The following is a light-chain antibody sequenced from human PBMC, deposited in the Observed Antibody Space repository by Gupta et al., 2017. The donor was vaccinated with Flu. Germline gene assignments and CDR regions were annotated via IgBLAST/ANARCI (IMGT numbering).Light chain of an antibody. CDR3: QQYGSSRWT. V-gene: IGKV3-20*01. J-gene: IGKJ1*01. CDR1: QSVSSSY. Sequence: PGTLSLSPGERATLSCRASQSVSSSYLAWYQQKPGQAPRLLIYGASSRATGIPDRFSGSGSGTDFTLTISRLEPEDFAVYYCQQYGSSRWTFGQGTKVEIK. CDR2: GAS.